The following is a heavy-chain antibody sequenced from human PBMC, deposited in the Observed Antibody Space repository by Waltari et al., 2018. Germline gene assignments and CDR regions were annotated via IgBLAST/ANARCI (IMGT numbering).Heavy chain of an antibody. V-gene: IGHV2-5*02. J-gene: IGHJ4*02. CDR1: GFSMSSNGVA. CDR2: IYWDDDT. Sequence: QITLKESGPTLVKPTETVTLTCSRSGFSMSSNGVAVGWIRQPPGKAPESLAIIYWDDDTLYSPSLRDSITITNDTSKNQVVLTMTNMDPVDTATYFCAHFAYRGSRLLDHWGQGALVTVSS. CDR3: AHFAYRGSRLLDH. D-gene: IGHD5-12*01.